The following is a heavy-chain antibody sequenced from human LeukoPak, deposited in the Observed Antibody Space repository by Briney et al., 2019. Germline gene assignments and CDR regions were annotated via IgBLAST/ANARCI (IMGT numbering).Heavy chain of an antibody. CDR2: VYYSGST. J-gene: IGHJ5*02. CDR3: ARAGRYCSNTSCFDWFDP. V-gene: IGHV4-39*07. CDR1: GGSISSSAYY. D-gene: IGHD2-2*01. Sequence: SETLSLTCTVSGGSISSSAYYWGWIRQSPGKGLEWIGDVYYSGSTFYNPSLKSRVTISVDTSKNQFSLKLSSVTAADTAVYYCARAGRYCSNTSCFDWFDPWGQGTLVTVSS.